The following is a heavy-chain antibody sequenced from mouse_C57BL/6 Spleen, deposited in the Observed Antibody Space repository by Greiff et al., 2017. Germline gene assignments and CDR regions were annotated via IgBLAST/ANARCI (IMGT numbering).Heavy chain of an antibody. CDR1: GYAFSSSW. J-gene: IGHJ2*01. CDR3: ARGDDYHEPFGY. D-gene: IGHD2-4*01. Sequence: QVQLQQSGPELVKPGASVKISCKASGYAFSSSWMNWVKQRPGQGLEWIGRIYPGDGDTNYNGKFKGKATLTADKSSSTAYMQLSSLTSEDSAIYFCARGDDYHEPFGYWGKGTTLTVSS. CDR2: IYPGDGDT. V-gene: IGHV1-82*01.